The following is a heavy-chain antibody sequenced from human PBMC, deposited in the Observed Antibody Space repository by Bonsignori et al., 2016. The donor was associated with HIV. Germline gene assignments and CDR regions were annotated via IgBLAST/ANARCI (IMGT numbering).Heavy chain of an antibody. CDR3: ARVGSSDWYRPDAFDI. V-gene: IGHV1-69*04. D-gene: IGHD6-13*01. Sequence: WVRQAPGQGLEWVGRIIPVLDLANYAQKFQGRVTISADASTTTAYMEVRSLRPEDTAVYYCARVGSSDWYRPDAFDIWGQGTMVTVSS. J-gene: IGHJ3*02. CDR2: IIPVLDLA.